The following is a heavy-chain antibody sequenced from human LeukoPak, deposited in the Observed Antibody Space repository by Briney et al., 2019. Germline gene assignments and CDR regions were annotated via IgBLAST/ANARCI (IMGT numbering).Heavy chain of an antibody. D-gene: IGHD3-22*01. J-gene: IGHJ4*02. CDR2: IYYSGST. CDR3: ARDRKDYYDSSGYYGVFDY. CDR1: GGSISSGDYY. V-gene: IGHV4-30-4*01. Sequence: SQTLSLTCTVSGGSISSGDYYWSWIRQPPGKGLEWIGYIYYSGSTYYNPSLKSRVTISVDTSKNQFSLKLSSMTAADTAVYYCARDRKDYYDSSGYYGVFDYWGQGTLVTVSS.